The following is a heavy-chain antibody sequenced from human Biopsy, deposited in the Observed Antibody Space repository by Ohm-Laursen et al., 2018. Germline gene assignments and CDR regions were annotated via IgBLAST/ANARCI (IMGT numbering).Heavy chain of an antibody. Sequence: SLRLSCAASGITVSGNYMTWVRQAPGKGLEWVSVIYLGGTTYYADSVKGRFTVSRDNSQNTLYLQMNNLRAEDTAVYYCAKVGGPSYGDYVYFDFWGQGALVTVSS. D-gene: IGHD4-17*01. CDR2: IYLGGTT. CDR3: AKVGGPSYGDYVYFDF. J-gene: IGHJ4*02. V-gene: IGHV3-53*01. CDR1: GITVSGNY.